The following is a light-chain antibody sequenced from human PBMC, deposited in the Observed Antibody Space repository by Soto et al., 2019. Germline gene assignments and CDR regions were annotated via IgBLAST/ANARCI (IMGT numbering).Light chain of an antibody. CDR3: QQYGSSPIM. CDR1: QSVSGY. J-gene: IGKJ5*01. Sequence: IVLTQSPATLSLSPWERATLSCRASQSVSGYLAWYQQKPGQAPRLLIYDVSNRATGIPARFSGSGSGTDFTLTISRLEPEDFAVYYCQQYGSSPIMFGQGTRLEIK. CDR2: DVS. V-gene: IGKV3-20*01.